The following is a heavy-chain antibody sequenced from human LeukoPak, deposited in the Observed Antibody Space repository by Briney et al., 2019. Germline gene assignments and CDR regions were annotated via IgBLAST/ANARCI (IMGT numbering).Heavy chain of an antibody. Sequence: GGSLRLSCAASGFTFSRYWMHWVRQAPGKGRVWVSRINSDGSSTSYADSVKGRFTISRDNAKNTLYLQMNSLGAEDTAVYYCARATVAAPYYYYIDVWGKGTTVTVSS. J-gene: IGHJ6*03. D-gene: IGHD6-19*01. CDR2: INSDGSST. CDR3: ARATVAAPYYYYIDV. V-gene: IGHV3-74*01. CDR1: GFTFSRYW.